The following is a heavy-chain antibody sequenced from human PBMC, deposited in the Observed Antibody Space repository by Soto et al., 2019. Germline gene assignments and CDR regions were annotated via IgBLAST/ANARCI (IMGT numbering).Heavy chain of an antibody. Sequence: ASVKVSGKASGYTFTSYAMHWVRQAPGQRLEWMGWINAGNGNTKYSQKFQGRVTITRDTSASTAYMELSSLRSEDTAVYYCARPQSQQLVFFDYWGQGTLVTVSS. J-gene: IGHJ4*02. CDR1: GYTFTSYA. CDR2: INAGNGNT. D-gene: IGHD6-13*01. CDR3: ARPQSQQLVFFDY. V-gene: IGHV1-3*01.